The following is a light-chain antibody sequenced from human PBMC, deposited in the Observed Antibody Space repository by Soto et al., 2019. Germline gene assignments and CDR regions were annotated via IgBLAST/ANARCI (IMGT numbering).Light chain of an antibody. CDR1: SSNIGSND. CDR3: AAWDDSLRGHWV. Sequence: QSVLTQPPSASGTPGQTVTISCSGSSSNIGSNDVYRYQQVPGTAPKVLIYSNNQRPSGVPDRFSGSRSGTSASLAISGLQSEDEADYYCAAWDDSLRGHWVFGGGTKLTVL. J-gene: IGLJ3*02. CDR2: SNN. V-gene: IGLV1-47*02.